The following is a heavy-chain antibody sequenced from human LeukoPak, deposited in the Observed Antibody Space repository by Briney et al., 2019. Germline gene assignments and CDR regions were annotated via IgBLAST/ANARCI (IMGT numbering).Heavy chain of an antibody. CDR1: GGSVSSYY. CDR2: IYYSGST. J-gene: IGHJ2*01. CDR3: ARSPRYFDL. V-gene: IGHV4-59*02. Sequence: SETLSLTCTVSGGSVSSYYWSWIRQPPGKGLEWIGYIYYSGSTNYNPSLKSRVTISVDTSKNQFSLKLSSVTAADTAVYYCARSPRYFDLWGRGTLVTVSS.